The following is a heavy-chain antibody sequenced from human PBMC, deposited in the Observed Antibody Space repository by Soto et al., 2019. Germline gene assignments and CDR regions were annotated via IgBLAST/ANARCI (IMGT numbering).Heavy chain of an antibody. J-gene: IGHJ4*02. CDR1: GGSISSYY. CDR2: IYYSGST. D-gene: IGHD3-3*01. V-gene: IGHV4-59*01. Sequence: PSETLSLTCTVSGGSISSYYWSWIRQPPGKGLEWIGYIYYSGSTNYNPSLKSRVTISVDTSKNQFSLKLSSVTAAGTAVYYCARLTNFWSGPDYWGQGTLVTVSS. CDR3: ARLTNFWSGPDY.